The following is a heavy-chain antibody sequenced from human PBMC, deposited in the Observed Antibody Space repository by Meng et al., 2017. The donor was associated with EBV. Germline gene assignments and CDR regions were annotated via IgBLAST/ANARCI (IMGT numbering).Heavy chain of an antibody. Sequence: QVQLAQSGAEVKQPGSSVKVSCEASGGTCSSYAISWVRQAPGQGLEWMGGIIPIFGTATYAQKFQGRVTITADESTSTAYMELSSLRSEDTAVYYCARGYYGSGSYYEVDYWGQGTLVTVSS. CDR2: IIPIFGTA. D-gene: IGHD3-10*01. V-gene: IGHV1-69*01. J-gene: IGHJ4*02. CDR3: ARGYYGSGSYYEVDY. CDR1: GGTCSSYA.